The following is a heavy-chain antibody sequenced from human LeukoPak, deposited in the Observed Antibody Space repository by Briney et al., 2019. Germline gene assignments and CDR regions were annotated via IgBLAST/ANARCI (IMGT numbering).Heavy chain of an antibody. D-gene: IGHD3-3*01. CDR2: MNPNSGNT. V-gene: IGHV1-8*03. CDR1: GYTFTSYD. CDR3: ARGHYDFWMSAPNDY. J-gene: IGHJ4*02. Sequence: ASVKVSCKASGYTFTSYDINWVRQATGQGLEWMGWMNPNSGNTGYAQKFQGRVTITRNTSISTAYMELSRLRSDDTAVYYCARGHYDFWMSAPNDYWGQGTLVTVSS.